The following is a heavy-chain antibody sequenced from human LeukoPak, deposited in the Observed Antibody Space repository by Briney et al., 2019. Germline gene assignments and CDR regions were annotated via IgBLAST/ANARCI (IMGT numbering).Heavy chain of an antibody. D-gene: IGHD3-22*01. V-gene: IGHV1-18*01. Sequence: ASVKVSCKASGYTFTSYGIIWVRQAPGQGLEWMGWISAYNGNTNYAQKLQGRVTMTTDTSTSTAYMELRSLRSDDTAVYYCARVEEGITMIVVPDYWGQGTLVTVSS. CDR1: GYTFTSYG. J-gene: IGHJ4*02. CDR3: ARVEEGITMIVVPDY. CDR2: ISAYNGNT.